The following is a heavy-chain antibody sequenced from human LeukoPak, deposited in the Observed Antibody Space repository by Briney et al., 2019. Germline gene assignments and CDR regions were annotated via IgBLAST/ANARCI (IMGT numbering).Heavy chain of an antibody. CDR3: ARDGQSTYYYDSSGPWGAFDI. CDR2: ISYDGSNK. V-gene: IGHV3-30-3*01. J-gene: IGHJ3*02. D-gene: IGHD3-22*01. Sequence: GGSLRLSCAASGFTFSSYAMHWVRQAPGKGLEWVAVISYDGSNKYYADSVKGRFTISRDNSKNTLYLQMNSLRAEDTAVYYCARDGQSTYYYDSSGPWGAFDIWGQGTMVTVSS. CDR1: GFTFSSYA.